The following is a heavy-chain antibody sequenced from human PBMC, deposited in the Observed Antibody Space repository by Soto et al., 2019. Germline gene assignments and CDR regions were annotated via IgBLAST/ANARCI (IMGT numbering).Heavy chain of an antibody. J-gene: IGHJ3*02. Sequence: QVQLVQSGAEVKKPGSSVKVSCKASGGTLSNHSISWLRQAPGQGPEWMGGIIPIFDIANYAQKFRARVTITADESTSTAYMEVTSLRSEDTAVYYCATDTSFGDTFEIWGQGTMVTVSS. V-gene: IGHV1-69*12. D-gene: IGHD3-10*01. CDR3: ATDTSFGDTFEI. CDR2: IIPIFDIA. CDR1: GGTLSNHS.